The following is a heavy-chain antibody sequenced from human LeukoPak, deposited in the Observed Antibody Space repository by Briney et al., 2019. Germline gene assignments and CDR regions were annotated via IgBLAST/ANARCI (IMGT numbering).Heavy chain of an antibody. CDR2: LSDSGSST. Sequence: PGGSLRLSCAASGFTFSRYAMSRVRQAPGKGLEWVSALSDSGSSTYYADSVKGRFTISRDNSKNTLYLHMSSLRAEDTAVYYCVNPNSLCRPYWGQGTLVTVSS. D-gene: IGHD2/OR15-2a*01. CDR3: VNPNSLCRPY. J-gene: IGHJ4*02. CDR1: GFTFSRYA. V-gene: IGHV3-23*01.